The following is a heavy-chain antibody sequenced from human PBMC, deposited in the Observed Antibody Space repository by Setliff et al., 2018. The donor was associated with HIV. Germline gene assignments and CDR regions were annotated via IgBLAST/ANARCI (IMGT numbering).Heavy chain of an antibody. V-gene: IGHV1-46*01. CDR2: INPTGDIT. CDR3: AREGDVLSGYYVNWFDP. D-gene: IGHD3-3*01. J-gene: IGHJ5*02. Sequence: GASVKVSCKASGYTFINNYIHWVRQAPGQGLEWMGLINPTGDITFYPQKFQARVTMTRDTSTSTAYMELSRLTSDDTAVYYCAREGDVLSGYYVNWFDPWGQGTLVTVSS. CDR1: GYTFINNY.